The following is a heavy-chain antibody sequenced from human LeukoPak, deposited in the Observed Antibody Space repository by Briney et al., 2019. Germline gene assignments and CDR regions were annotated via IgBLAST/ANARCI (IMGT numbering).Heavy chain of an antibody. Sequence: SETPSLTCTVSGGSISSGNYDWNWIRQPPGKGLEWIGYIYYSGSTNYNPSLKSRVTISVDTSKNQFSLKLSSVTAADTAVYYCARLGGSRLVAHVDYWGQGTLVAVSS. J-gene: IGHJ4*02. V-gene: IGHV4-61*01. CDR3: ARLGGSRLVAHVDY. CDR2: IYYSGST. CDR1: GGSISSGNYD. D-gene: IGHD5-12*01.